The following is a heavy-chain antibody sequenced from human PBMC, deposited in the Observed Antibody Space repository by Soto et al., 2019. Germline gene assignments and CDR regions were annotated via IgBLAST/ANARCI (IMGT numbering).Heavy chain of an antibody. J-gene: IGHJ4*02. CDR2: IYWDDDK. Sequence: SGPTLVNPTQTLTLTCTFSGFSLSISGVGVGWIRQPPGKALEWLALIYWDDDKRYSPSLKSRLTITKDTSKNQVVLTMTNMDPVDKATYYRAHIYSSSSCDYWGQGNLVTLSS. V-gene: IGHV2-5*02. D-gene: IGHD6-6*01. CDR3: AHIYSSSSCDY. CDR1: GFSLSISGVG.